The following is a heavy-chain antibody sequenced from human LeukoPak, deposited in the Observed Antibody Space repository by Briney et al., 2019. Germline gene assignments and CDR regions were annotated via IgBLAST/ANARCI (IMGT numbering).Heavy chain of an antibody. D-gene: IGHD3-22*01. J-gene: IGHJ4*02. CDR3: ARDGYYYDSSGYGLDY. CDR2: IYTRGST. CDR1: GGSISSYY. V-gene: IGHV4-4*07. Sequence: PSETLSLTCTVSGGSISSYYWSWIRQPAGKGLEWIGRIYTRGSTNYNPSLKSRVTMSVDTSKNQFSLKLSSVTAADTAVYYCARDGYYYDSSGYGLDYWGQGTLVTVSS.